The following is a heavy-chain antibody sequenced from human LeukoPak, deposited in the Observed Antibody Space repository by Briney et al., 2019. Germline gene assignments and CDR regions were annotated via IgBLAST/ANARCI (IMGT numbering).Heavy chain of an antibody. D-gene: IGHD3-16*01. J-gene: IGHJ4*02. V-gene: IGHV4-38-2*02. Sequence: SETLSLTCTVSGYSISSGYYWGWIRQPLGKGLEWIGSIYHSGSTYYNPSLKSRVTISVDTSKNQFSLKLSSVTAADTAVYYCARFGERPFDYWGQGTLVTVSS. CDR3: ARFGERPFDY. CDR2: IYHSGST. CDR1: GYSISSGYY.